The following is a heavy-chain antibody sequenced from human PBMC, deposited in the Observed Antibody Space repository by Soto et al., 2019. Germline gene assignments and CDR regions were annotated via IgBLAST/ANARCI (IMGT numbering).Heavy chain of an antibody. V-gene: IGHV3-23*01. Sequence: GGSLRLSCAASGFTFSSYAMSWVRQAPGKGLEWVSAISGSGGSTYYADSVKGRFTISRDNSKNTLYLQMNSLRAEDTAVYYCAKKISEYYYDSSGYYSPRYCGQRTLLTGSS. CDR1: GFTFSSYA. D-gene: IGHD3-22*01. J-gene: IGHJ4*02. CDR2: ISGSGGST. CDR3: AKKISEYYYDSSGYYSPRY.